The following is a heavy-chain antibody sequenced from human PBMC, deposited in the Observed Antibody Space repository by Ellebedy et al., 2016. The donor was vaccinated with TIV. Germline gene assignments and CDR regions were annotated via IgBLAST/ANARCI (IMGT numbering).Heavy chain of an antibody. CDR1: GFIFSNSG. CDR2: ISNGGYST. D-gene: IGHD1-26*01. CDR3: VKGEVGASGAFNY. V-gene: IGHV3-23*01. Sequence: GGSLRLXXVASGFIFSNSGISWVRQAPGKGLEWVSAISNGGYSTFYGESAKGRFTISRDNSKNTVDLQMNNLRVEDTALYYCVKGEVGASGAFNYWGQGTLVTVSS. J-gene: IGHJ4*02.